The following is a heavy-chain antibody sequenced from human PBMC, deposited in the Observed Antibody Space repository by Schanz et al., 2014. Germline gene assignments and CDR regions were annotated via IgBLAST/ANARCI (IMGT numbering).Heavy chain of an antibody. CDR3: ARGVRIDY. D-gene: IGHD3-3*01. CDR2: IKQDGSEK. CDR1: GFIFSNSW. Sequence: VHLVESGGGVVQPGGSLRLSCAASGFIFSNSWMSWVRQAPGKGLEWVANIKQDGSEKYYVDSVKGRFTISRDNAKNSLYLQMNSLTAEDTAVYYCARGVRIDYWGQGTLVTVSS. J-gene: IGHJ4*02. V-gene: IGHV3-7*01.